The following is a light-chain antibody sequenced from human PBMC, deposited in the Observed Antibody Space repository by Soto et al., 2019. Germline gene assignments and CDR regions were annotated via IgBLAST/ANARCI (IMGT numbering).Light chain of an antibody. CDR1: QSVSSK. V-gene: IGKV3-11*01. CDR2: DAS. J-gene: IGKJ5*01. CDR3: QQRSNWPPIT. Sequence: EIVMTQSPATLSVSPWEGATLSCRASQSVSSKLAWWQQKPGQAPRLLIYDASNRATGIPARFSGSGSGTDFTLTISSLEPEDFAVYYCQQRSNWPPITFGQGTRLEIK.